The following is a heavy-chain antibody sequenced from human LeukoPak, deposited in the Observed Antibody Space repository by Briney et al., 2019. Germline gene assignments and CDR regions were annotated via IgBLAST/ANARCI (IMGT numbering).Heavy chain of an antibody. CDR1: GFTFSSYA. D-gene: IGHD2-2*01. J-gene: IGHJ4*02. CDR2: ISGCGGST. Sequence: GGSLRLSCAASGFTFSSYAMSWVRQSPGKGLEWVSAISGCGGSTYYADSVKGRFTISRDNSKNTLYLQINSLRAEDRAVYYCAKDSEYCSSTSCYAGDYRGQGTLVTVSP. V-gene: IGHV3-23*01. CDR3: AKDSEYCSSTSCYAGDY.